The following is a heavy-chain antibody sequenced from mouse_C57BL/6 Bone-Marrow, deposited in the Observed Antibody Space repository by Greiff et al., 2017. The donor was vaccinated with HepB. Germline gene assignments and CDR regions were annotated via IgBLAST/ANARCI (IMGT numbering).Heavy chain of an antibody. D-gene: IGHD1-1*01. Sequence: KQRPGQGLEWIGDIYLGSGSTNYNEKFKSKATLTVDTSSSTAYMQLSSLTSEDSAVYYCARDYGSSLWYFDVWGTGTTVTVSS. J-gene: IGHJ1*03. CDR3: ARDYGSSLWYFDV. V-gene: IGHV1-55*01. CDR2: IYLGSGST.